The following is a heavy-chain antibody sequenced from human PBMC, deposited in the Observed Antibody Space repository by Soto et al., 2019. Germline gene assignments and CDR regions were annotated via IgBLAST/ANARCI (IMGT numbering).Heavy chain of an antibody. D-gene: IGHD3-22*01. Sequence: QVTLKESGPVLVKPTETLTLTCTVSGFSLSNARMGVSWIRQPPGKALEWLAHIFSNDEKSYSTSLKSRLTNSKDTSKSQVVLTMTNMDPVDTATYYCARTLYDSSGYYYYYYGMDVWGQGTTLTVSS. V-gene: IGHV2-26*01. CDR1: GFSLSNARMG. CDR2: IFSNDEK. J-gene: IGHJ6*02. CDR3: ARTLYDSSGYYYYYYGMDV.